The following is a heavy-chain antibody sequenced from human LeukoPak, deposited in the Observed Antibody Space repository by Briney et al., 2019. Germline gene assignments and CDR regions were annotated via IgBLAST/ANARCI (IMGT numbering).Heavy chain of an antibody. CDR1: GFTFSSYS. V-gene: IGHV3-21*01. Sequence: GGSLRLSSAASGFTFSSYSMNWVRQAPGKGLEWVSCISSSSSYIYYADSVKGRFTISRDNSKNSLYLQMNSLRAEDTAVYFCARDRTTMVRGNNYFDYWGQGTLVTVSS. CDR2: ISSSSSYI. J-gene: IGHJ4*02. CDR3: ARDRTTMVRGNNYFDY. D-gene: IGHD3-10*01.